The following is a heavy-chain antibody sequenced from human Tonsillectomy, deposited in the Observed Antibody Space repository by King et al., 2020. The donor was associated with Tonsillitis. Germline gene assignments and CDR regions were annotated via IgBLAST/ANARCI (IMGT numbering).Heavy chain of an antibody. V-gene: IGHV3-48*04. CDR1: GFTFSSYS. D-gene: IGHD1-26*01. CDR3: ARAPPYSGSYYVRNYYSYYGMDV. Sequence: VQLVESGGGLVQPGGSLRLSCAAPGFTFSSYSMNWVRQAPGKGLEWVSYISASGGTIYYADSVKGRFTISRDNAKNSLYLQMNSLRAEDTAVYYCARAPPYSGSYYVRNYYSYYGMDVWGQGTTVTVSS. CDR2: ISASGGTI. J-gene: IGHJ6*02.